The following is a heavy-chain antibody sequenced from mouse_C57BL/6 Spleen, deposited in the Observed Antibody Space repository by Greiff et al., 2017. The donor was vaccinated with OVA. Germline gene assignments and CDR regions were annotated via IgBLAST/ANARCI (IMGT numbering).Heavy chain of an antibody. D-gene: IGHD2-1*01. Sequence: VKLMESGGGLVKPGGSLKLSCAASGFTFSDYGMHWVRQAPEKGLEWVAYISSGSSTIYYADTVKGRFTISRDNAKNTLFLQMTSLRSEDTAMYYCVCVSLYGNFFDYWGQGTTLTVSS. CDR1: GFTFSDYG. CDR2: ISSGSSTI. J-gene: IGHJ2*01. CDR3: VCVSLYGNFFDY. V-gene: IGHV5-17*01.